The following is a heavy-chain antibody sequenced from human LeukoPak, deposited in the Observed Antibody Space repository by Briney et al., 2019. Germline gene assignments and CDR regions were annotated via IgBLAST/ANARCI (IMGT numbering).Heavy chain of an antibody. CDR3: ARTLARGDTANYYYYYGMDV. D-gene: IGHD3-10*01. CDR1: GGTFSSYA. J-gene: IGHJ6*02. CDR2: IIPIFGTA. V-gene: IGHV1-69*01. Sequence: GSSVKVSCKASGGTFSSYAISWVRQAPGQGLEWKGGIIPIFGTANYAQKFQGRVTITADEPTSTAYMELSSLRSEDTAVYYCARTLARGDTANYYYYYGMDVWGQGTTVTVSS.